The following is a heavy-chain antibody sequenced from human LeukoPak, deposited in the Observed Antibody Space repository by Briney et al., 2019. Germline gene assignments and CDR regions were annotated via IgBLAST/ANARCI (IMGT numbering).Heavy chain of an antibody. CDR3: AKDYQAHYYGSGSYYANFDY. D-gene: IGHD3-10*01. Sequence: GGSLRLSCAASGFTFSSYAMSWVRQAPGKGLEWVSAISGSGGSTYYADSVKGRFTISRDNSKNTLYLQMNSLRAEDTAVYYCAKDYQAHYYGSGSYYANFDYRGQGTLVTVSS. V-gene: IGHV3-23*01. J-gene: IGHJ4*02. CDR2: ISGSGGST. CDR1: GFTFSSYA.